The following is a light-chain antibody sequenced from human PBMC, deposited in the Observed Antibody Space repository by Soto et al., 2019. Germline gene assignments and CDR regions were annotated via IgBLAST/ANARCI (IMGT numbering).Light chain of an antibody. CDR2: GAS. Sequence: ELVLTQSPGLLSLSPGERATLSCRASQSVSSAFLAWYQQKPGQAPRLLLYGASTRATGIPDRFSGSGSETDFSGTISSLEPEDVALYYCQQYDTSPITFGQGTRLHIK. J-gene: IGKJ5*01. CDR1: QSVSSAF. V-gene: IGKV3-20*01. CDR3: QQYDTSPIT.